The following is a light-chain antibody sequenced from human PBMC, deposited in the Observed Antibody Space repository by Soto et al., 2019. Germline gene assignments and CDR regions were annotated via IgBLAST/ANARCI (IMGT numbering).Light chain of an antibody. CDR1: QSVSSSY. CDR2: GAS. V-gene: IGKV3-20*01. J-gene: IGKJ1*01. CDR3: QQYGSSPWT. Sequence: EVVLTQSTGTLSLSPGERATLSCRASQSVSSSYLAWYQQKPGQAPRLLIYGASSRAIGIPDRFSGSGSGTDFTLTISRLEPEDFAVYYCQQYGSSPWTFGQGTKV.